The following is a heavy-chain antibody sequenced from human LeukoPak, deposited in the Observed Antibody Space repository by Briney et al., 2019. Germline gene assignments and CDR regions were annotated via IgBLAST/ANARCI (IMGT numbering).Heavy chain of an antibody. D-gene: IGHD3-10*01. CDR1: GGSISSSSYY. CDR2: INHSGST. J-gene: IGHJ6*03. V-gene: IGHV4-39*07. CDR3: ASIKGLWFGGMDV. Sequence: SETLSLTCTVSGGSISSSSYYWSWIRQPPGKGLEWIGEINHSGSTNYNPSLKSRVTISVDTSKNQFSLKLSSVTAADTAVYYCASIKGLWFGGMDVWGKGTTVTVSS.